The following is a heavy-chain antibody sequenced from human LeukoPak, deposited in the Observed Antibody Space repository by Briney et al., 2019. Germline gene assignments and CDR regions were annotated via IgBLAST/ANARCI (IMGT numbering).Heavy chain of an antibody. CDR1: GGSISSSSYY. V-gene: IGHV4-39*01. Sequence: ASETLSLTCTVSGGSISSSSYYWGWIRQPPGKGLEWIGSIYYSGSTCYNPSLKSRVTISVDTSKNQFSLKLSSVTAADTAVYYCAAPSIAVADWRSFDYWGQGTLVTVSS. CDR3: AAPSIAVADWRSFDY. J-gene: IGHJ4*02. D-gene: IGHD6-19*01. CDR2: IYYSGST.